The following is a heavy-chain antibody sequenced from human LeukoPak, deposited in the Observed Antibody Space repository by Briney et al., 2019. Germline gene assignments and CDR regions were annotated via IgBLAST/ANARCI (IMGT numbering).Heavy chain of an antibody. CDR1: GYTFTSYA. J-gene: IGHJ4*02. V-gene: IGHV1-3*01. D-gene: IGHD6-13*01. CDR2: INAGNGNT. CDR3: AREGIAAAGTDY. Sequence: ASVKVSCKASGYTFTSYAMHWVRQAPGQRLEWMGWINAGNGNTKYSQKFQGRVTITRDTSASTAYMELSSLRSEDTAVYYCAREGIAAAGTDYWGQGTLVTVPS.